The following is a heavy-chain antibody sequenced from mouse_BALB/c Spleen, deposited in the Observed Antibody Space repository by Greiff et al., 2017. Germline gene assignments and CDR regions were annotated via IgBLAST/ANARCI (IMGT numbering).Heavy chain of an antibody. J-gene: IGHJ2*01. D-gene: IGHD3-1*01. CDR3: ARSQLGLYYFDY. V-gene: IGHV1-54*01. CDR2: INPGSGGT. CDR1: GYAFTNYL. Sequence: QVQLQQSGAELVRPGTSVKVSCKASGYAFTNYLIEWVKQRPGQGLEWIGVINPGSGGTNYNEKFKGKATLTADKSSSTAYMQLSSLTSDDSAVYFCARSQLGLYYFDYWGQGTTLTVSS.